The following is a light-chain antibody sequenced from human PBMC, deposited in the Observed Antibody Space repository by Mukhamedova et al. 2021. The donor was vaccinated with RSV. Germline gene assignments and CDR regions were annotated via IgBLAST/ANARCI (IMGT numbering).Light chain of an antibody. V-gene: IGKV1-17*01. CDR2: AAS. J-gene: IGKJ4*01. Sequence: WYQRRVHGKAPKRLIYAASSLHGGVPSRFSGSGSGTEFTLTISSLQPADFATYYCLQHNSYPLTFGGGTKVEIK. CDR3: LQHNSYPLT.